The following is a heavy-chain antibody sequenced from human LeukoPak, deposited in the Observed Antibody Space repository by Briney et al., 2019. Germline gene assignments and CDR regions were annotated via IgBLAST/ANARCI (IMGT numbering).Heavy chain of an antibody. J-gene: IGHJ4*02. CDR1: GFTFSSYG. D-gene: IGHD6-13*01. CDR2: ISYDGSNK. CDR3: AKDGGTGRIAAPGADY. Sequence: GGTLRLSCAASGFTFSSYGMHWVRQAPGQGVKRVALISYDGSNKYYTDSVKGRFTISRDDSKNTYLQMNRLRAEDTAVYYCAKDGGTGRIAAPGADYWGQRTLVTVSS. V-gene: IGHV3-30*18.